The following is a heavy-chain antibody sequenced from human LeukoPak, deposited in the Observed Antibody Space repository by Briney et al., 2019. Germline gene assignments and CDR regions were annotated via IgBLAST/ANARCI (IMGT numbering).Heavy chain of an antibody. CDR1: GYTFTGYY. Sequence: ASVKVSCKASGYTFTGYYMHWVRQAPGQGLEWMGWINPNSGGTNYAQKFQGRVTMTRDTSISTAYMELSRLRSDDTAVYYCARGWWSYGSGSYYKSDWFDPWGQGTLVTVSS. V-gene: IGHV1-2*02. J-gene: IGHJ5*02. CDR2: INPNSGGT. CDR3: ARGWWSYGSGSYYKSDWFDP. D-gene: IGHD3-10*01.